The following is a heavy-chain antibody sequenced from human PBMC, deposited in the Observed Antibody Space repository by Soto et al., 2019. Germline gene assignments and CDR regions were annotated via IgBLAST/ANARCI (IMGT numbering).Heavy chain of an antibody. CDR1: GGTFSSYA. J-gene: IGHJ6*02. CDR2: IIPIFGTA. Sequence: QVQLVQSGAEVQKPGSSVKVSCKASGGTFSSYAISWVRQAPGQGLEWMGGIIPIFGTANYAQKFQGRVKITADESTSTAYMELSSLRSEDTAVYYCARAGYSSSSFYYYGMDVWGQVTTVTVSS. D-gene: IGHD6-6*01. V-gene: IGHV1-69*01. CDR3: ARAGYSSSSFYYYGMDV.